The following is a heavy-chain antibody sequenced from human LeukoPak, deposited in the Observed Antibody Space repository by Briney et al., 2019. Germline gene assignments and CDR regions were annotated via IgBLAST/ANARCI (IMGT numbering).Heavy chain of an antibody. D-gene: IGHD4-17*01. Sequence: SETLSLTCTVSGGSISSYYWSWIRQPPGKGLEWIGYIYYSGSTNYNPSLKSRVTISVDTSKNQFSLKLSSVTAADTAVYYCARQDGDYTRRYGMDVWGQGTTVTVSS. V-gene: IGHV4-59*08. CDR2: IYYSGST. CDR3: ARQDGDYTRRYGMDV. J-gene: IGHJ6*02. CDR1: GGSISSYY.